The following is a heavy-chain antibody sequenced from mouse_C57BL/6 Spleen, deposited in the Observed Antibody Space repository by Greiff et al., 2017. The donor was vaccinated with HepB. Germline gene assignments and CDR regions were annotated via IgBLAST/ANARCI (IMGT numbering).Heavy chain of an antibody. J-gene: IGHJ2*01. V-gene: IGHV1-22*01. D-gene: IGHD1-2*01. CDR1: GYTFTDYN. Sequence: EVKLQESGPELVKPGASVKMSCKASGYTFTDYNMHWVKQSHGKSLEWIGYINPNNGGTSYNQKFKGKATLTVNKSSSTAYMELRSLTSEDSAVYYCARRALLRHYFDYWGQGTTLTVSS. CDR3: ARRALLRHYFDY. CDR2: INPNNGGT.